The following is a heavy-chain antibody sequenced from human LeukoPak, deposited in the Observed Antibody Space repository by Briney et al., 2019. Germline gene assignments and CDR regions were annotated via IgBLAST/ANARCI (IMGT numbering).Heavy chain of an antibody. CDR3: ARDTSGSYSITYFDS. D-gene: IGHD3-10*01. Sequence: GSLRLSCVASGFTFSSDSMNWVRQAPGKGIEWVSYIDSTGRYIYYADSVKGRFTISRDNAKNSLYLQMNSLRVEDTAVYYCARDTSGSYSITYFDSWGQGTLVTVSS. J-gene: IGHJ4*02. CDR2: IDSTGRYI. CDR1: GFTFSSDS. V-gene: IGHV3-21*01.